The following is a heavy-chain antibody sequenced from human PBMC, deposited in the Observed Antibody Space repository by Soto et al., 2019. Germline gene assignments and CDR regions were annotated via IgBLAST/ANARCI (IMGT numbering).Heavy chain of an antibody. D-gene: IGHD2-15*01. Sequence: EVHLVESGGGLVKPGGSLRLSCAVSGFTFSSCTMNWVRQAPGKGLEWVSSISPSTSHIYYADSVKGRFTISRDNAKNALFLQMNSLRAEDTAVYHCSGCSGGACHQNYGMDIWGQGTTLTVSS. J-gene: IGHJ6*02. CDR1: GFTFSSCT. V-gene: IGHV3-21*06. CDR3: SGCSGGACHQNYGMDI. CDR2: ISPSTSHI.